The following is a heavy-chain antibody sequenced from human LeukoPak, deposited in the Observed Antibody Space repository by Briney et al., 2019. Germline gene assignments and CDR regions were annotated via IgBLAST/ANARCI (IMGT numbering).Heavy chain of an antibody. D-gene: IGHD1-26*01. CDR1: GFTFSNYA. CDR3: AKDRSIGTYYTFDS. CDR2: ISGSGAVA. V-gene: IGHV3-23*01. J-gene: IGHJ4*02. Sequence: GGSLGLSCAASGFTFSNYAMSWVRQAPGKGLEWVSGISGSGAVAYYADSMKGRFTISRDNSKNTLYLQMSSLRAEDTAVYYCAKDRSIGTYYTFDSWGQGSLVTVSS.